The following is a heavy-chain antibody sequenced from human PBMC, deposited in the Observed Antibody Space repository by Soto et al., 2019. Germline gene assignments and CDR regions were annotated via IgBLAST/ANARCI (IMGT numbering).Heavy chain of an antibody. Sequence: EVQLLESGGGLVQPGGSLRLSCAASGFTFSTYSMNWVRQAPGKGLEWISYITSSSTTIFYADSVKGRFTISRDNAKNSLYLQMNSLRDEDTSVYYCARDNGIAGSFDPWGQGTLVTVSS. V-gene: IGHV3-48*02. CDR1: GFTFSTYS. CDR3: ARDNGIAGSFDP. J-gene: IGHJ5*02. D-gene: IGHD6-13*01. CDR2: ITSSSTTI.